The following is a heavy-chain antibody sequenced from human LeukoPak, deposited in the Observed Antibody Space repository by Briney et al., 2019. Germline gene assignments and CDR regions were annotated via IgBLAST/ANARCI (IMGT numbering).Heavy chain of an antibody. CDR1: GFTFNTYS. D-gene: IGHD5-18*01. V-gene: IGHV4-34*01. CDR2: INHYGST. Sequence: PGGSLRLSCAASGFTFNTYSMNWIRQPPGKGLEWIGEINHYGSTKYSPSLKSRVTISGDTSKNQFSLRLNSVTAADTAIYYCARAYRAHQTFHSYHFFDFWGRGTLVTVSS. J-gene: IGHJ4*02. CDR3: ARAYRAHQTFHSYHFFDF.